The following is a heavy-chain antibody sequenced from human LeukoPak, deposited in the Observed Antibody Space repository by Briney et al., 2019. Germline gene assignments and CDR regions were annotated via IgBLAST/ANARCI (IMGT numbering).Heavy chain of an antibody. Sequence: GASVKVSCKASGGTFSSYAISWERQAPGQGLEWMGRIIPIFGIANYAQKFQGRVTITADKSTSTAYMELSSLRSEDTAVYYCARGRFRTDSSDAFDIWGQGTMVTVSS. D-gene: IGHD3-22*01. CDR3: ARGRFRTDSSDAFDI. V-gene: IGHV1-69*04. J-gene: IGHJ3*02. CDR1: GGTFSSYA. CDR2: IIPIFGIA.